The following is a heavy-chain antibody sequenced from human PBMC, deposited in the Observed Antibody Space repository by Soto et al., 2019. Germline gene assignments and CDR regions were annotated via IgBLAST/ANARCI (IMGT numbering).Heavy chain of an antibody. CDR1: GGSVSSGSYY. CDR3: ARDIPYSSSWYYGMDV. Sequence: SETLSLTCTVSGGSVSSGSYYWSWIRQPPGKGLEWIGDINYSGSTNYNPSLKSRVTISVDTSKNQFSLKLSSVTAADTAVYYCARDIPYSSSWYYGMDVWGQGTTVTVSS. D-gene: IGHD6-6*01. J-gene: IGHJ6*02. CDR2: INYSGST. V-gene: IGHV4-39*07.